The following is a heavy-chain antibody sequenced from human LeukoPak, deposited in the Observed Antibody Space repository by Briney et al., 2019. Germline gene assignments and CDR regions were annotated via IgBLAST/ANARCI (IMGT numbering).Heavy chain of an antibody. CDR3: ARLSTAAVDSDY. V-gene: IGHV1-69*04. Sequence: ASVKVSCKASGGTFSSYVISWVRQAPGQGLEWMGRIIPILGIASYAQKFQGRVTITADKSTSTAYMEVSSLRFEDTAVYYCARLSTAAVDSDYWGQGTLVTVSS. CDR2: IIPILGIA. J-gene: IGHJ4*02. CDR1: GGTFSSYV. D-gene: IGHD6-13*01.